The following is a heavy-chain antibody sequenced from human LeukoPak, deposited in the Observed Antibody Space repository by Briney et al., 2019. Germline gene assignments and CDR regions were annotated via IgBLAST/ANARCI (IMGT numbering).Heavy chain of an antibody. V-gene: IGHV3-48*03. D-gene: IGHD6-13*01. CDR2: ISSSGSTI. J-gene: IGHJ4*02. CDR3: ARGVGSWYGY. CDR1: GFSFTKYA. Sequence: GGSLRLSCAASGFSFTKYAMDWVRQAPGKGLEWVSYISSSGSTIYYADSVKGRFTISRDNAKNSLYLQMNSLRAEDTAVYYCARGVGSWYGYWGQGTLVTVSS.